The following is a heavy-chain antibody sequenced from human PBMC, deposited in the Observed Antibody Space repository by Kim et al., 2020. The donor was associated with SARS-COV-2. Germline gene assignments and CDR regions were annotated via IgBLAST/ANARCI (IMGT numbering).Heavy chain of an antibody. J-gene: IGHJ5*02. V-gene: IGHV4-34*13. Sequence: SLKSRVTISVDTSKNQCSLKLSSVTAADTAVYYCAREKDYVWGSYRYDSPWGQGTLVTVSS. D-gene: IGHD3-16*02. CDR3: AREKDYVWGSYRYDSP.